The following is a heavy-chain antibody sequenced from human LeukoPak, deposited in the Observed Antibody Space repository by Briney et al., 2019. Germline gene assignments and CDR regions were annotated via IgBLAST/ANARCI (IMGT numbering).Heavy chain of an antibody. Sequence: GGSLRLSCAASGFTFSSYWMHWVRQAPGKGLVWVSRINSDGSDTRYADSVKGRITISRDNAKNTLYLQMNSLRAADTAVYYCAKLGGDYALDYWGQGTLVTVSS. V-gene: IGHV3-74*01. CDR2: INSDGSDT. D-gene: IGHD2-21*02. CDR1: GFTFSSYW. CDR3: AKLGGDYALDY. J-gene: IGHJ4*02.